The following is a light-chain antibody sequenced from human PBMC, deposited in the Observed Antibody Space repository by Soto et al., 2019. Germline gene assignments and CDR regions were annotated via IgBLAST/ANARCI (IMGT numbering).Light chain of an antibody. V-gene: IGKV1-5*03. J-gene: IGKJ1*01. CDR3: QQYDSYPWT. Sequence: DIQMTQSPSTLSASVGDRVTITCRASQSITVWLAWHQQKPGKAPKLLIYKASSLESGVPSRFSGSGSGTEFTLTISSLQPDDVATYYCQQYDSYPWTSGQGTKVEIK. CDR1: QSITVW. CDR2: KAS.